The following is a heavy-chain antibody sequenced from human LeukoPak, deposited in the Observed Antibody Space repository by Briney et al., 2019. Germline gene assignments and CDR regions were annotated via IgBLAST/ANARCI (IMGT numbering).Heavy chain of an antibody. J-gene: IGHJ4*02. CDR3: AKDQWELLPYFDY. Sequence: PGGSLRLSCGASGFRFRTYSMTWVRQAPGKGLEWVSVISGSGDSTYYADSVKGRFTVSRDNSKNTLYLQMNSLRAEDTAIYYCAKDQWELLPYFDYWGQGTLVTVSS. D-gene: IGHD1-26*01. V-gene: IGHV3-23*01. CDR1: GFRFRTYS. CDR2: ISGSGDST.